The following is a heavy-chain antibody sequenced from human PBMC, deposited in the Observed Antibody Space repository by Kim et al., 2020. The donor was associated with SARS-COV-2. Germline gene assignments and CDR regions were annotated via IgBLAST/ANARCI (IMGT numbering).Heavy chain of an antibody. D-gene: IGHD5-18*01. J-gene: IGHJ4*02. CDR2: ISSSSSYI. Sequence: GGSPRLSCTASGFTFSSYSMSWVRQAPGKGLEWVSSISSSSSYIYYADSVKGRFTISRDNSKNSLYLQMNSLRAEDTAVYYCAKGGRGWSCGYVGYWGQG. V-gene: IGHV3-21*01. CDR3: AKGGRGWSCGYVGY. CDR1: GFTFSSYS.